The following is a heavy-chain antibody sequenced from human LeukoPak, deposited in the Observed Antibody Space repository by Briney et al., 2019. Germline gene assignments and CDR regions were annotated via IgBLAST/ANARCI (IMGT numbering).Heavy chain of an antibody. V-gene: IGHV3-23*01. D-gene: IGHD1-20*01. Sequence: PGGTLRLSCAASGFTFSSYGMSWVRQAPGKGLEWVSAISGSGGSTYYADSVKGRFTISRDNSKNTLYLQMNSLRAEDTAVYYCAKDPIVYNWNDRAFDIWGQGTMVTVSS. CDR3: AKDPIVYNWNDRAFDI. J-gene: IGHJ3*02. CDR2: ISGSGGST. CDR1: GFTFSSYG.